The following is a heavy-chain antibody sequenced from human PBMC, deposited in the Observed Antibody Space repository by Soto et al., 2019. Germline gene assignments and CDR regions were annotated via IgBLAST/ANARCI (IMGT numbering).Heavy chain of an antibody. Sequence: LSLTCTVSGGSISSSSYYWGWIRQPPGKGLEWIGSIYYSGSTYYNPSLKSRVTISVDTSKNQFSLKLSSVTAADTAVYYCARPPYCSGGSCYGNWYFDLWGRGTLVTVSS. D-gene: IGHD2-15*01. J-gene: IGHJ2*01. CDR1: GGSISSSSYY. CDR3: ARPPYCSGGSCYGNWYFDL. V-gene: IGHV4-39*01. CDR2: IYYSGST.